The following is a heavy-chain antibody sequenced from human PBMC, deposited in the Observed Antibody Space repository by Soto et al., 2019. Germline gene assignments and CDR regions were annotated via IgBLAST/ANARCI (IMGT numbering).Heavy chain of an antibody. J-gene: IGHJ4*02. Sequence: GGSLRLSCAASGFTFSSYGMHWVRQAPGKGLEWVAVIWYDGSNKYYADSVKGRFTISRDNSKNTLYLQMNSLRAEDTAVYYCARDLSYCSGGSCSRSGRKDYWGQGTLVTVSS. CDR2: IWYDGSNK. D-gene: IGHD2-15*01. V-gene: IGHV3-33*01. CDR1: GFTFSSYG. CDR3: ARDLSYCSGGSCSRSGRKDY.